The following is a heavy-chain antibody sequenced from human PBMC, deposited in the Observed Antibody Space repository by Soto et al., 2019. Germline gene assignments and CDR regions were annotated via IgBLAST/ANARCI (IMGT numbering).Heavy chain of an antibody. V-gene: IGHV4-31*03. CDR1: GGSISSGGYY. CDR3: ARDVGYSGYDSGDYYGMDV. CDR2: IYYSGST. J-gene: IGHJ6*02. Sequence: QVQLQESGPGLVKPSQTLSLTCTVSGGSISSGGYYWSWIRQHPGKGLEWIGYIYYSGSTYYNPSLKSRVTISVDTSKNQFSLKLSSVTAADTAVYYCARDVGYSGYDSGDYYGMDVWGQGTTVTVSS. D-gene: IGHD5-12*01.